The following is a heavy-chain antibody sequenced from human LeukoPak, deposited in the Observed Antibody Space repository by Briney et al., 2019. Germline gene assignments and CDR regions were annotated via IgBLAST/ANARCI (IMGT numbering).Heavy chain of an antibody. CDR2: ISSGGSTI. CDR3: ARIGSYGSGYYHYYYMDV. CDR1: GFTFSESY. Sequence: GGSLTLSCAASGFTFSESYMTWIRQAPGKGLEWLSYISSGGSTIDYADSVKGRFTISRDNTKNSLYLHMNSLRGEDTAVYYCARIGSYGSGYYHYYYMDVWGKGTTVTVSS. V-gene: IGHV3-11*04. J-gene: IGHJ6*03. D-gene: IGHD3-10*01.